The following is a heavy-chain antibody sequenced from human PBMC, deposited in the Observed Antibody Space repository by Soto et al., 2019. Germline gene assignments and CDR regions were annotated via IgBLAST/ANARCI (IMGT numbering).Heavy chain of an antibody. Sequence: QVQLVQSGAEVKKPGASVTVSCKTSGYTFSNYGINWVRQAPGQGLEWMGWISGYNGNTNYAQTVQGRVTMNTDTSTGTVYMELRSLKSDDPAIYYCSRFIMVGGWFDPNYYHGMDVWGQGTTVTVSS. CDR2: ISGYNGNT. CDR1: GYTFSNYG. D-gene: IGHD6-19*01. V-gene: IGHV1-18*01. CDR3: SRFIMVGGWFDPNYYHGMDV. J-gene: IGHJ6*02.